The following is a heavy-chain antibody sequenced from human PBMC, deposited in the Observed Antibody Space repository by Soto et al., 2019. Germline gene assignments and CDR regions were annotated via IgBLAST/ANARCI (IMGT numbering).Heavy chain of an antibody. CDR1: GYTFTSYA. J-gene: IGHJ4*02. Sequence: QVQLVQSGAEEKKPGASVKVSCKASGYTFTSYAMHWVRQAPGQRLEWMGWINAGNGNTKYSQKFXGXVXXIRDTSASTAYMELSSLRSEDTAVYYCARDILFDYWGQGTLVTVSS. CDR3: ARDILFDY. CDR2: INAGNGNT. D-gene: IGHD2-15*01. V-gene: IGHV1-3*05.